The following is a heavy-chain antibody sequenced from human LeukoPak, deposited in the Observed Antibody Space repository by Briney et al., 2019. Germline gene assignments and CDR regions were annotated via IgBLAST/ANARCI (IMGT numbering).Heavy chain of an antibody. J-gene: IGHJ4*02. CDR3: ANDYRSGSFHDF. CDR2: ISRRDDYT. D-gene: IGHD3-10*01. V-gene: IGHV3-23*01. Sequence: GGSLRLSCAAAGFSFSSYAMSWVRQPPGKGLEWVSVISRRDDYTYYADSVKGRFTISRDNSKNTLYLQMNTLRAEDTAVYYCANDYRSGSFHDFWGQGTLVTVSS. CDR1: GFSFSSYA.